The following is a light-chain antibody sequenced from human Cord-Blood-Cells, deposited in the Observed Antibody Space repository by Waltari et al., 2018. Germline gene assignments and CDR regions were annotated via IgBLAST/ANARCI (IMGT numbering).Light chain of an antibody. Sequence: SYVLTQPPSVSVAPGKTARITCGGNNIGRKSVHWYQQKPGQAPVLVIYYDSDRPPGSPERFSGSNSGNTATLTISRVEAGDEADYYCQVWDSSSDHVAFGGGTKLTVL. CDR1: NIGRKS. J-gene: IGLJ2*01. CDR2: YDS. V-gene: IGLV3-21*04. CDR3: QVWDSSSDHVA.